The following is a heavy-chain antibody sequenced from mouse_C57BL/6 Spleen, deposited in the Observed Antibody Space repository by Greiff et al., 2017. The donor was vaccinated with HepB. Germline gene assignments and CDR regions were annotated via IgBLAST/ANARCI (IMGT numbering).Heavy chain of an antibody. Sequence: VQLKESGPELVKPGASVKIPCKASGYTFTDYNMDWVKQSHGKSLEWIGDINPNNGGTIYNQKFKGKATLTVDKSSSTAYMELRSLTSEDTAVYYCARFRGYDVVYWYFDVWGTGTTVTVSS. CDR3: ARFRGYDVVYWYFDV. D-gene: IGHD2-2*01. CDR1: GYTFTDYN. CDR2: INPNNGGT. V-gene: IGHV1-18*01. J-gene: IGHJ1*03.